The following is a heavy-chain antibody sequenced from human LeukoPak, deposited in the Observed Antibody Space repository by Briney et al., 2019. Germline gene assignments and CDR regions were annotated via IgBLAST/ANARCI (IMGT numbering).Heavy chain of an antibody. CDR2: ISGSGDNT. CDR1: GFTFSSYA. D-gene: IGHD4/OR15-4a*01. CDR3: AKSALQDRSTWCEHYDC. V-gene: IGHV3-23*01. J-gene: IGHJ4*02. Sequence: GGSLRLSCAASGFTFSSYAMSWVRQVPGKGLEWVSVISGSGDNTYYVDSVKGRFTISRDNAKSSLYLQMNSLRAEDTAVYYCAKSALQDRSTWCEHYDCWGPGTLVTVSS.